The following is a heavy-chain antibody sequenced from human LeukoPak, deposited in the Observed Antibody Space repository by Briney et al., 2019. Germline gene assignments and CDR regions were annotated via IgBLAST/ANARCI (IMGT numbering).Heavy chain of an antibody. CDR2: ISGGSSTI. CDR1: GFIFRSYS. J-gene: IGHJ4*02. V-gene: IGHV3-48*02. Sequence: GGSLRLSCAAYGFIFRSYSMNWVRQAPGKGLEWVSYISGGSSTIHYADSVKGQFTISRDNAKNSLYLQMNSLRDEDTAVYYCARDYGYSSSLDYWGQGTLVSVSS. D-gene: IGHD6-13*01. CDR3: ARDYGYSSSLDY.